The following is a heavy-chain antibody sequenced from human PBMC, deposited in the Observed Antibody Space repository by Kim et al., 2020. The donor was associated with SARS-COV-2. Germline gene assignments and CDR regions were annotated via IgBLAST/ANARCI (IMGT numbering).Heavy chain of an antibody. CDR3: AKSLVLITYNDY. CDR1: GFTFSSYA. V-gene: IGHV3-23*01. J-gene: IGHJ4*02. Sequence: GGSLRLSCAASGFTFSSYAMSWVRQAPGKGLEWVSAISGSRGTTYYADSVKGRFTVSRDNSKNTLYLQMNSLRAEDTAVYYCAKSLVLITYNDYWGQGTLVTVSP. CDR2: ISGSRGTT. D-gene: IGHD3-22*01.